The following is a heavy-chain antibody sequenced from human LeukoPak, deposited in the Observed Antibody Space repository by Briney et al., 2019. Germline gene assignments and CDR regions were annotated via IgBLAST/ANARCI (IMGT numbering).Heavy chain of an antibody. Sequence: GGSLRLSCAASGFTFSSYGMHWVRQAPGKGLEWVAFIRHDGSNKYYADSVKGRFTISRDNSKNTLYLQMNSLRAEDTAVYYCAKDLGFGLELGDAFDIWGQGTMVTVSS. CDR1: GFTFSSYG. CDR3: AKDLGFGLELGDAFDI. D-gene: IGHD1-7*01. CDR2: IRHDGSNK. J-gene: IGHJ3*02. V-gene: IGHV3-30*02.